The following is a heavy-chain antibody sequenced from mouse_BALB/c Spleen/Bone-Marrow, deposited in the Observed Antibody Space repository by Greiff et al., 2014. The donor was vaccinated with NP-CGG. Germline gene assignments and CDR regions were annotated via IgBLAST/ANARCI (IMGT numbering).Heavy chain of an antibody. Sequence: DVKLVESGGDLVKPGGSLKLSCAASGFTFSSYGMSWVRQTPDKRLEWVATISSGGYTYYPDSVKGRFTISRDNAKNTLYLQMSSLKSEDTAMYYCARQGNDYAAWFAYWGQGTLVTVSA. J-gene: IGHJ3*01. CDR2: ISSGGYT. CDR1: GFTFSSYG. CDR3: ARQGNDYAAWFAY. V-gene: IGHV5-6*02. D-gene: IGHD2-4*01.